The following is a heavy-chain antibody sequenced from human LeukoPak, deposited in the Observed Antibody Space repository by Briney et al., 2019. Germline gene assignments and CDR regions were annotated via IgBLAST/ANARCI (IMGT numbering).Heavy chain of an antibody. CDR2: INPNSGGT. CDR1: GGTFSSYA. Sequence: ASVKVSCKASGGTFSSYAISWVRQAPGQGLEWMRWINPNSGGTNYAQKFQGRVTMTRDTSISTAYMELSRLRSDDTAVYYCAGSIVPAAMDYWGQGTLVTVSS. CDR3: AGSIVPAAMDY. V-gene: IGHV1-2*02. J-gene: IGHJ4*02. D-gene: IGHD2-2*01.